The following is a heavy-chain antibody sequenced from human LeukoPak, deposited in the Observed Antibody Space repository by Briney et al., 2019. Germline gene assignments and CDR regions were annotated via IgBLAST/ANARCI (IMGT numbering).Heavy chain of an antibody. D-gene: IGHD6-13*01. CDR3: AREDSSSSWFDP. V-gene: IGHV1-69*13. Sequence: SVKVSCKASGYTFTSYGISWVRQAPGQGLEWMGGIIPIFGTANYAQKFQGRVTITADESTSTAYMELSSLRSEDTAVYYCAREDSSSSWFDPWGQGTLVTVSS. CDR2: IIPIFGTA. J-gene: IGHJ5*02. CDR1: GYTFTSYG.